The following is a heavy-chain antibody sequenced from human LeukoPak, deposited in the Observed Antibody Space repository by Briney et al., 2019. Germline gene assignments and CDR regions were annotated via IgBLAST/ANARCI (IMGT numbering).Heavy chain of an antibody. V-gene: IGHV4-59*01. CDR2: IHYSGSP. D-gene: IGHD1-26*01. Sequence: SETLSLTCTVSGNSISSYYWSWIRQPPGQGLEWIGYIHYSGSPTYSPSLKSRVTISVDTSKNQFSPKLSSVTAADTAVYYCASRKWVPAGYFDYWGQGTLVTVSS. J-gene: IGHJ4*02. CDR1: GNSISSYY. CDR3: ASRKWVPAGYFDY.